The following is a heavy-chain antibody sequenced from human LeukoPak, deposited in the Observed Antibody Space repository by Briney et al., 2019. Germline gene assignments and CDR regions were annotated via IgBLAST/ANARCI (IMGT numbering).Heavy chain of an antibody. CDR2: INPNSGVT. V-gene: IGHV1-2*06. CDR3: ARTEANDRADGNFDL. D-gene: IGHD1-1*01. J-gene: IGHJ2*01. CDR1: GYTFTAYY. Sequence: ASVRVSCKASGYTFTAYYIQWVRQAPGQGLASMGRINPNSGVTNYAPKFQGRVTMTRDTSISTAFLELSGLRSDDTAIYYCARTEANDRADGNFDLWVRGTVVVVSS.